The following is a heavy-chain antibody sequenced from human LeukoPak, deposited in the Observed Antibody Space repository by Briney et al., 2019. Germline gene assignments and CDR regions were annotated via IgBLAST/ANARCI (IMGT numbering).Heavy chain of an antibody. J-gene: IGHJ4*02. D-gene: IGHD3-22*01. CDR3: ARDLWYYDSSGYKNNYYFDY. CDR2: IIPIFSTA. V-gene: IGHV1-69*13. CDR1: GGTFSSYA. Sequence: SVKVSCKASGGTFSSYAISWVRQAPGHGLEWMGGIIPIFSTANYAQKFQGRVTITADESTSTAYMELSSLRSEDTAVYYCARDLWYYDSSGYKNNYYFDYWGQGTLVTVSS.